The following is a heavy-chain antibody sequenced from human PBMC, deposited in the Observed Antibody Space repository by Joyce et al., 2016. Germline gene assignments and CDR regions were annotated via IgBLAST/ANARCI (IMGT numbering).Heavy chain of an antibody. Sequence: QVQLVQSGAEVKKPGASVKVSCKASGYTFTNYYMHGVRQAPGQGLEWMGIINPSGGSTNSAQKCQGRATMTRDTSTSTVYMELSSLRSEDTAVYYCARDTAMATGYYYYGMDVWGQGTTVTVSS. CDR1: GYTFTNYY. J-gene: IGHJ6*02. CDR3: ARDTAMATGYYYYGMDV. D-gene: IGHD5-18*01. CDR2: INPSGGST. V-gene: IGHV1-46*01.